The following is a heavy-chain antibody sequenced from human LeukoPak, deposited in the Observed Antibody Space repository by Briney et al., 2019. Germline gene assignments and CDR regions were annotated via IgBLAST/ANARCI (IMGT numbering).Heavy chain of an antibody. CDR1: GGTFSSYA. CDR3: ARRSAAAADAFDI. D-gene: IGHD2-2*01. Sequence: ASVKVSCKASGGTFSSYAISWVRQAPGQGLEWMGGIIPIFGTANYAQKFQGSVTITTDESTSTAYMELSSLRSEDTAVYYCARRSAAAADAFDIWGQGTMVTVSS. J-gene: IGHJ3*02. CDR2: IIPIFGTA. V-gene: IGHV1-69*05.